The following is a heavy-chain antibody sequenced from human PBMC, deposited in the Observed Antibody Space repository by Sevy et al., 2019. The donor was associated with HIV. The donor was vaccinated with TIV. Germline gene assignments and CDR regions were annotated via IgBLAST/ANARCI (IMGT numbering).Heavy chain of an antibody. J-gene: IGHJ3*02. Sequence: GKSLKISCAASGFRFDRYSMNWVRQAPGKGLEWVSYISSGSSSINYADSVKDRFTISRDNAKKSLFLQMNSLRAEDTAVYYCARGPSIFGDVDGLNIWGQGTMVTVSS. CDR3: ARGPSIFGDVDGLNI. CDR2: ISSGSSSI. D-gene: IGHD3-3*01. V-gene: IGHV3-48*01. CDR1: GFRFDRYS.